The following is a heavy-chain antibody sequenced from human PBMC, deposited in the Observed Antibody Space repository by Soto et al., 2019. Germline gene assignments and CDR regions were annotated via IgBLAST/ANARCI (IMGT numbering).Heavy chain of an antibody. J-gene: IGHJ6*02. CDR2: IIPIFCTA. Sequence: GASVKVSCKASGGTFSSYAISWVRQAPGQGLEWMGGIIPIFCTANYAQKFQGRVTITADESTSTAYMELSSLRSEDTAVYYCARDRHSGYDQYYYYGMDVWGQGTTVTVSS. CDR3: ARDRHSGYDQYYYYGMDV. CDR1: GGTFSSYA. D-gene: IGHD5-12*01. V-gene: IGHV1-69*13.